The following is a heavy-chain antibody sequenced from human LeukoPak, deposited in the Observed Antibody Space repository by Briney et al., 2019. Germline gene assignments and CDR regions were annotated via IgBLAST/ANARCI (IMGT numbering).Heavy chain of an antibody. CDR3: ASLSPIAVAPDY. CDR1: GYTFTSYG. V-gene: IGHV1-18*01. CDR2: ISAYNGNT. D-gene: IGHD6-19*01. J-gene: IGHJ4*02. Sequence: ASVKVSCKASGYTFTSYGISWVRQAPGQGLEWMGWISAYNGNTHYAQKLQGRVTITADKSTSTAYMELSSLRSEDTAVYYCASLSPIAVAPDYWGQGTLVTVPS.